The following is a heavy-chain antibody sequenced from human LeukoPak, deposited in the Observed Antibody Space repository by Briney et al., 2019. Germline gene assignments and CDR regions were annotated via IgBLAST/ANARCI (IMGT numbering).Heavy chain of an antibody. D-gene: IGHD1-1*01. CDR2: IYDSGTT. J-gene: IGHJ6*03. CDR3: ARVSWFPGTSYYYMDV. CDR1: GGSISSYY. V-gene: IGHV4-59*01. Sequence: TSETLSLTCTVSGGSISSYYWSWIRQPPGKGLESFGYIYDSGTTNYNPSLKSRVTISVDTSKNQFSLKLSSVTAADTAVYFCARVSWFPGTSYYYMDVWGKGTTVTVSS.